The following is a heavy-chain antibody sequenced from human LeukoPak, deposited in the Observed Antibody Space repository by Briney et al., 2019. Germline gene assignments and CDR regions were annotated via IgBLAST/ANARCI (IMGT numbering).Heavy chain of an antibody. J-gene: IGHJ5*02. V-gene: IGHV4-59*01. D-gene: IGHD1-20*01. CDR2: IYYSGST. Sequence: TSETLSLTCTVSGGSISSYYWSWIRQPPGKGLEWIGYIYYSGSTSYNPSLKSRVTISVDTSKNQFSLKLSSVTAADTAVYYCARALYNWNQINWLDPWGQGTLVTVSS. CDR3: ARALYNWNQINWLDP. CDR1: GGSISSYY.